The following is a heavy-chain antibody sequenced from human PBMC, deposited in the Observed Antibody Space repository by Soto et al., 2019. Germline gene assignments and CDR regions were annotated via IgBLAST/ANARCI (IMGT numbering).Heavy chain of an antibody. CDR3: ARADMTTGFDAFDI. CDR1: GFTFSSYG. V-gene: IGHV3-33*01. CDR2: IWYDGSNK. Sequence: GGSLRLSCAASGFTFSSYGMHWVRQAPGKGLEWVAVIWYDGSNKYYADSVKGRFTISRDNSKNTLYLQMNSLRAEDTAVYYCARADMTTGFDAFDIWGQGTMVTVSS. D-gene: IGHD4-4*01. J-gene: IGHJ3*02.